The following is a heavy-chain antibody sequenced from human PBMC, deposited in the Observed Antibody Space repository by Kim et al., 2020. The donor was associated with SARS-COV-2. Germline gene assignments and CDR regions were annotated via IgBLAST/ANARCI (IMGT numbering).Heavy chain of an antibody. J-gene: IGHJ6*02. CDR3: ATDSSSIVVVPAAMGYYYYYGMDV. Sequence: ASVKVSCKVSGYTLTELSMHWVRQAPGKGLEWMGGFDPEDGETIYAQKFQGRVTMTEDTSTDTAYMELSSLRSEDTAVYYCATDSSSIVVVPAAMGYYYYYGMDVWGQGTTVTVSS. D-gene: IGHD2-2*01. CDR2: FDPEDGET. V-gene: IGHV1-24*01. CDR1: GYTLTELS.